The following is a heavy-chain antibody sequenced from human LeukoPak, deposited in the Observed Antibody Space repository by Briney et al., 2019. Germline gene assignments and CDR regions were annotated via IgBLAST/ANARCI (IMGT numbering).Heavy chain of an antibody. CDR1: GFTLSSFT. CDR2: ISYDESQK. J-gene: IGHJ4*02. V-gene: IGHV3-30-3*01. Sequence: GGSLRLSCAASGFTLSSFTMHWVRHNPGKGLEWVAVISYDESQKWYADSVKGRFTISRDISKNTLYLEMDSLRAEDTAVYYCARDLGDYGLDYWGQGTLVTVSS. CDR3: ARDLGDYGLDY. D-gene: IGHD4-17*01.